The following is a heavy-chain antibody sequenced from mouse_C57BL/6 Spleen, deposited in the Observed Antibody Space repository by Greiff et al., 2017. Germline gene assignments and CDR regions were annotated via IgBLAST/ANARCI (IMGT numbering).Heavy chain of an antibody. CDR2: FSTGSGSI. D-gene: IGHD2-4*01. Sequence: QEQLKPSGAELVQPGASVQLSCKASDYTFTEYTIHWVKQRFGRGRGWMGWFSTGSGSIKYNEKFKDKATLTADKSSSTVDMVISRLTYDDSAVYFGARHEGNYEGLAYWGQGTLVTVSA. CDR1: DYTFTEYT. V-gene: IGHV1-62-2*01. J-gene: IGHJ3*01. CDR3: ARHEGNYEGLAY.